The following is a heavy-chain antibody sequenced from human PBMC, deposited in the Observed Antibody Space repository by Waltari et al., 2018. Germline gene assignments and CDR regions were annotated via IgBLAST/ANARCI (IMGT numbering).Heavy chain of an antibody. J-gene: IGHJ4*02. CDR1: GGSFSGYY. V-gene: IGHV4-34*01. D-gene: IGHD2-2*01. Sequence: QVQLQQWGAGLLKPSETLSLTCAVYGGSFSGYYWSWIRQPPGKGLEWIGEINHSGNTNYNPSLKSRVTISLDTSKNQFALKLSSVTAADTAVYYCARGPGYCSSTSCSPFDYWGQGTLVTVSS. CDR2: INHSGNT. CDR3: ARGPGYCSSTSCSPFDY.